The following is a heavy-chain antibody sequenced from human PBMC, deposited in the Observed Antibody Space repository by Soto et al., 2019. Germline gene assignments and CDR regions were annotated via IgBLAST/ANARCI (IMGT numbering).Heavy chain of an antibody. D-gene: IGHD6-19*01. V-gene: IGHV1-69*12. CDR3: AQTLGSEVAGPGRFDL. CDR1: GGTFSRYA. J-gene: IGHJ2*01. Sequence: QVQLVQSGAEVKKPGSSVKVSCKASGGTFSRYAISWVRQAPGQGLEWMGGITPMFGTANYAQKFQGRDTITADESTSTVHMELRRLRSEDTTVYYCAQTLGSEVAGPGRFDLWGRGTLVIVSS. CDR2: ITPMFGTA.